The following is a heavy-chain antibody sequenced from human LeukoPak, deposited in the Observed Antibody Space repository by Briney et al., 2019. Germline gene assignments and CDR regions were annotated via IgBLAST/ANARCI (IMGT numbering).Heavy chain of an antibody. D-gene: IGHD3-3*01. Sequence: SETLSVTCAVSGYSISSSYYWGWIPQLPGKGLEWIGTTSQRVTTFYHSSLQTRVTISLDTSRNHFSLNLTSMTAADTAVYYCATLFGVIDDPFVCRGRGAIVTVCS. CDR2: TSQRVTT. CDR1: GYSISSSYY. J-gene: IGHJ4*02. CDR3: ATLFGVIDDPFVC. V-gene: IGHV4-38-2*01.